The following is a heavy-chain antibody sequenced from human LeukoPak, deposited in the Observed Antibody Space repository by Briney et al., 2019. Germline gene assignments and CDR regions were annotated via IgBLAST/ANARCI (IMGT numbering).Heavy chain of an antibody. D-gene: IGHD2-2*01. Sequence: QPGGSLRLSCAASGFTFSSYSMNWVRQAPGKGLEWVSYISSSSSTIYYADSVKGRFTISRDNAKNSLYLQMNSLRAEDTAVYYCARVSRGYYCSSTSCPRDYWGQGTPVTVSS. V-gene: IGHV3-48*04. J-gene: IGHJ4*02. CDR2: ISSSSSTI. CDR1: GFTFSSYS. CDR3: ARVSRGYYCSSTSCPRDY.